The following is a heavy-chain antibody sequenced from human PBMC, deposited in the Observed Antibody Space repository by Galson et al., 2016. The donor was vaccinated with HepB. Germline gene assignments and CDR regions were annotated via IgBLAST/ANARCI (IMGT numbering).Heavy chain of an antibody. J-gene: IGHJ1*01. CDR2: ISGSGSRT. D-gene: IGHD3-3*01. V-gene: IGHV3-23*01. CDR1: GFTFSNFG. CDR3: ARDGVRWSPVEYFHH. Sequence: SLRLSCAASGFTFSNFGMSWVRQAPGKGLEWVSLISGSGSRTSYADSVEGRFTISRDNSKNTLYLQMSSLSPDDTAVYYCARDGVRWSPVEYFHHWGQGTLVSVSS.